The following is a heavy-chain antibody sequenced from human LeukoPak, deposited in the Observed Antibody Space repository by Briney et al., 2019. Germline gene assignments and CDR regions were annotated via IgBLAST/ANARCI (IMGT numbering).Heavy chain of an antibody. J-gene: IGHJ4*02. CDR2: IYYSGST. V-gene: IGHV4-39*01. CDR3: ARNLQQQQLVLGY. Sequence: SETLSLTCTVSGGSISSSSYYWGWIRQPPGKGLEWIGSIYYSGSTYYNPSLKSRVTISVDTSKNQFSLQLNSVTPEDTAVYYCARNLQQQQLVLGYWGQGTLVTVSS. CDR1: GGSISSSSYY. D-gene: IGHD6-13*01.